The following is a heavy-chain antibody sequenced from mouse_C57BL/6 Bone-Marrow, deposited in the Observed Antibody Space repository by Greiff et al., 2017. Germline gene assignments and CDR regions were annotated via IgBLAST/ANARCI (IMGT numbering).Heavy chain of an antibody. CDR3: ARVGFITRD. D-gene: IGHD1-1*01. V-gene: IGHV1-50*01. Sequence: QVQLQQPGAELVKPGASVKLSCKASGYTFTSYWMQWVKQRPGQGLEWIGEIDPSDSSTNYNEKLKGKATFTVDTSSSTAYMQLSSLTSEDSAVYYCARVGFITRDWGRGTLVTVTA. CDR1: GYTFTSYW. J-gene: IGHJ3*01. CDR2: IDPSDSST.